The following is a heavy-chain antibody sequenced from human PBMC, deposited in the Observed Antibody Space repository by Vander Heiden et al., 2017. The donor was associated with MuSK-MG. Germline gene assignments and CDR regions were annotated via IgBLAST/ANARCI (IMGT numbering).Heavy chain of an antibody. CDR1: GYISTSYW. Sequence: ELQLVQSGAEAKQPGESMKISCKGSGYISTSYWIGWVRQMPGKGLEWMGIIYPGESDNRYSPADQCQVTISADKSSSTAYRQWRGVKASATTMYYFSELSQGAAMGGLDDGSQGTIVTVYS. J-gene: IGHJ4*02. V-gene: IGHV5-51*01. CDR2: IYPGESDN. D-gene: IGHD2-2*01. CDR3: SELSQGAAMGGLDD.